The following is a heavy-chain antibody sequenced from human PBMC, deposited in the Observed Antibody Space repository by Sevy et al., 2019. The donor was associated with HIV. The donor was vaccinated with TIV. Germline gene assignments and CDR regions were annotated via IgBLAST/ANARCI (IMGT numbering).Heavy chain of an antibody. D-gene: IGHD5-18*01. Sequence: GGSLRLSCVTSGFTFSSSAMSWVRQTPGKGLEWVSAIGGSADYTYYADSVKGRFTISRDNSKNTLYLQMNGLRAEDTAVYYCAKEVSEYSYSDYWGQGTLVTVSS. CDR1: GFTFSSSA. V-gene: IGHV3-23*01. CDR2: IGGSADYT. CDR3: AKEVSEYSYSDY. J-gene: IGHJ4*02.